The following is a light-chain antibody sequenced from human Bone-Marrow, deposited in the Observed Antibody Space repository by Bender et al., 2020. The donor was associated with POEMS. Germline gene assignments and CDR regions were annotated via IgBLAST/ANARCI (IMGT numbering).Light chain of an antibody. CDR2: QDT. Sequence: SYELTQPPSVSVSPGQTANISCSGDDLGNKYACWYQQKPGQSPLLVIYQDTRRPSGIPERFSGSNSRNTATLTISGTQAMDEADYYCQAWDTNTALFGGGTKLIVL. V-gene: IGLV3-1*01. CDR3: QAWDTNTAL. CDR1: DLGNKY. J-gene: IGLJ2*01.